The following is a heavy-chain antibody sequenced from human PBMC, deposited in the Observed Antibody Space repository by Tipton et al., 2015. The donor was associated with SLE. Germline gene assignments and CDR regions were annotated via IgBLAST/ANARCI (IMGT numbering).Heavy chain of an antibody. V-gene: IGHV1-2*02. CDR1: GYTFTGYY. J-gene: IGHJ6*02. D-gene: IGHD3-10*01. CDR2: INPNSGGT. Sequence: QSGAEVKKPGASVKVSCKASGYTFTGYYMHWVRQAPGQGLEWMGWINPNSGGTNYAQKFQGRVTMTRDTSISTAYMELSRLRSDDTAVYYCARMMTRGLTFYALDVWGQGTTVTVSS. CDR3: ARMMTRGLTFYALDV.